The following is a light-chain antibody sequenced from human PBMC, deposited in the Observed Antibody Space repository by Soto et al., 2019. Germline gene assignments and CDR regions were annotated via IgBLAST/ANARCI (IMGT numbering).Light chain of an antibody. CDR3: CSFTGRIFV. CDR2: DVT. J-gene: IGLJ1*01. V-gene: IGLV2-11*01. Sequence: QSALTQPRSVSGSPGQSVTVSCTGTSSDVGGHSHVSWYQQHPGKAPKLMISDVTKRPSGVPDRFSGSKSGNTASLTISGLQAEDEADYYCCSFTGRIFVFGTGTKVTVL. CDR1: SSDVGGHSH.